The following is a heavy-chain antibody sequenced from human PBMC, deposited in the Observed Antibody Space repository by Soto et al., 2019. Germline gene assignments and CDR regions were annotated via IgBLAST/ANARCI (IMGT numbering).Heavy chain of an antibody. Sequence: PGGSLRLFCAASGFTFSSYSMNWVRQAPGKGLEWVSSISSSSSYIYYADSVKGRFTISRDNAKNSLYLQMNSLRAEDTAVYYCARALVVRPNMIVSYYGMDVWGHVPTVTVSS. V-gene: IGHV3-21*01. J-gene: IGHJ6*02. D-gene: IGHD3-22*01. CDR1: GFTFSSYS. CDR2: ISSSSSYI. CDR3: ARALVVRPNMIVSYYGMDV.